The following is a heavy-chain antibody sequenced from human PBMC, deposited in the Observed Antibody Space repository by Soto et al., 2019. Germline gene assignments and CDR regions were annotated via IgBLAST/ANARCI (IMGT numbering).Heavy chain of an antibody. V-gene: IGHV4-4*02. J-gene: IGHJ5*01. CDR2: IKHTGDA. CDR1: GDSIKTETW. CDR3: AREGRLHWFES. Sequence: QVHLQESGPGLVKPSETLSLTCSVSGDSIKTETWWSWLRQLPGTGLEWIGEIKHTGDANANPALRGRVSMSVVRAKNQFFLNLRSVSAADTAVYFCAREGRLHWFESWGQGTLGTVS.